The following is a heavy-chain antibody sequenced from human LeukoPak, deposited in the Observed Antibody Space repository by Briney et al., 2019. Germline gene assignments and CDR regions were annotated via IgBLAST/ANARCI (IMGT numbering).Heavy chain of an antibody. CDR2: ISSSSSYR. V-gene: IGHV3-21*01. CDR3: ARASAVAGTRHY. Sequence: GGSLRLSCAASGFXFSSYSINWVRQAPGKGLEWVSSISSSSSYRYYADSVKGRFTISRDNAKNSLYLQMNSLRAEDTAVYYCARASAVAGTRHYWGQGTLVTVSS. J-gene: IGHJ4*02. CDR1: GFXFSSYS. D-gene: IGHD6-19*01.